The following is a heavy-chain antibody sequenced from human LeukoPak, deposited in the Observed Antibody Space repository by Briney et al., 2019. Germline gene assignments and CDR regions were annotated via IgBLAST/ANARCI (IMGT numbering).Heavy chain of an antibody. V-gene: IGHV1-2*02. Sequence: ASVKVSCKASGYTFTGYYMHWVRQAPGQGLEWMGWINPNSGGTNYAQKFQGRVTMTRDMSTSTVYMELSSLRSEDTAVYYCASLAAGSDYWGQGTLVTVSS. CDR3: ASLAAGSDY. D-gene: IGHD6-19*01. J-gene: IGHJ4*02. CDR2: INPNSGGT. CDR1: GYTFTGYY.